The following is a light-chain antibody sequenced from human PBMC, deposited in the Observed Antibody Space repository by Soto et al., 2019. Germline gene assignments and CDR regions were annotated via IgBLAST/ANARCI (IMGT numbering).Light chain of an antibody. CDR1: SSDVGGYNY. CDR2: DVS. V-gene: IGLV2-11*01. Sequence: QSALTQSRSVSGSPGQSVTISCTGTSSDVGGYNYVSWYQQHPGKAPKLMIYDVSKRPSGVPDRFSGSKSGNTASLTISGLQAEDEADYYCCSYAGSYSNWVFGGGTQLTVL. CDR3: CSYAGSYSNWV. J-gene: IGLJ3*02.